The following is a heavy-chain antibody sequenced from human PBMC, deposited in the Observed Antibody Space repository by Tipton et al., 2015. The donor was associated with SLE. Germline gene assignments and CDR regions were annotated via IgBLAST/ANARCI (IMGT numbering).Heavy chain of an antibody. J-gene: IGHJ3*02. CDR3: ATVRGDNFYSHDAFNI. D-gene: IGHD1-1*01. Sequence: VQLVQSGAEVKKPGATVKISCKVSGYTFTDYYMHWVQQAPGKGLEWVGFIDPEDAKTVYADKFQGRVTMTADTSTDTAYMELSSLRSEDTAFYYCATVRGDNFYSHDAFNIWGQGTMVTVSS. CDR2: IDPEDAKT. V-gene: IGHV1-69-2*01. CDR1: GYTFTDYY.